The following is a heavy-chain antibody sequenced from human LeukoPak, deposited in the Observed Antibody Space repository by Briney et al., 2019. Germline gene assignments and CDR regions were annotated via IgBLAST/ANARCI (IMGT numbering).Heavy chain of an antibody. CDR2: IYYSGNT. J-gene: IGHJ4*02. D-gene: IGHD3-9*01. CDR1: VGSNSNYY. Sequence: PSDTLSLTRTVSVGSNSNYYGSWIRQPPGKALEWIGNIYYSGNTKNNPSLKSRVTIAVDTSKNQFSLKLSSVTAADTAVYYCARTFDILTGYHIWGQGTLVTVSS. CDR3: ARTFDILTGYHI. V-gene: IGHV4-59*07.